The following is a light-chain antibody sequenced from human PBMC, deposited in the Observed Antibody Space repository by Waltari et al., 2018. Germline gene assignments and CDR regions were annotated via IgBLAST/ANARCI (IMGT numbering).Light chain of an antibody. CDR3: QSYDNRLSGYYV. V-gene: IGLV1-40*01. J-gene: IGLJ1*01. CDR2: GTR. CDR1: SSNIGADYD. Sequence: QSVLTQPPSVSGAPGQRVTISCTGSSSNIGADYDVQWYQQLPGRAPKLLIYGTRVRPSGVPGRFSASKSGTSASRASTGLQAEDEADYFCQSYDNRLSGYYVFGTGTKVTVL.